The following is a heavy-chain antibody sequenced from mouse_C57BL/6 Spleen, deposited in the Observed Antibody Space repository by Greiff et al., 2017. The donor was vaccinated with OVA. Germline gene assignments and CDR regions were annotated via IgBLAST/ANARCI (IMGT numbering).Heavy chain of an antibody. J-gene: IGHJ3*01. CDR2: INPSSGYT. V-gene: IGHV1-7*01. Sequence: QVQLQQSGAELAKPGASVKLSCKASGYTFTSYWMHWVKQRPGQGLEWIGYINPSSGYTKYNQKFKDKTTLTADKSSSTAYMQLSSLTYDDSAVYYCSRDYYGSSYSSCAYWGPGTLVTVSA. CDR3: SRDYYGSSYSSCAY. D-gene: IGHD1-1*01. CDR1: GYTFTSYW.